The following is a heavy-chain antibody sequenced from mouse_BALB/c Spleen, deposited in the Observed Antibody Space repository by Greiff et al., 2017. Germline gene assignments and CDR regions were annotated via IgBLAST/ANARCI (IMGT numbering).Heavy chain of an antibody. Sequence: EVKLVESGGGLVQPKGSLKLSCAASGFTFNTYAMNWVRQAPGKGLEWVARIRSKSNNYATYYADSVKDRFTISRDDSQSMLYLQMNNLKTEDTAMYYCVRPHYGNPAWFAYWGQGTLVTVSA. V-gene: IGHV10-1*02. J-gene: IGHJ3*01. D-gene: IGHD2-1*01. CDR2: IRSKSNNYAT. CDR3: VRPHYGNPAWFAY. CDR1: GFTFNTYA.